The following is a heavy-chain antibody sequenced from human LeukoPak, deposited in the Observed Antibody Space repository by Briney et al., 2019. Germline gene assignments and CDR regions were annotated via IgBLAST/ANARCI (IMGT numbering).Heavy chain of an antibody. CDR3: AKDSEWLVWSDAFDI. J-gene: IGHJ3*02. CDR2: ISYDGSNK. CDR1: RFTFSSYG. Sequence: PGGSLRLSCAASRFTFSSYGMHWVRQAPGKGLEWVAVISYDGSNKYYADSVKGRFTISRDNSKNTLYLQMNSLRAEDTAVYYCAKDSEWLVWSDAFDIWGQGTMVTVSS. V-gene: IGHV3-30*18. D-gene: IGHD6-19*01.